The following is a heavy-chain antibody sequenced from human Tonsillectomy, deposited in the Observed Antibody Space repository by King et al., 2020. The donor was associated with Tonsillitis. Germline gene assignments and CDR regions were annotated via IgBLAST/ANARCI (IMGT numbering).Heavy chain of an antibody. Sequence: QLQESGPGLVKPSGTLSLTCTVSRGSISSYYWSWIRQPPGKGLDWIGYIYDTGSTNYNPSLKSRVTISVDTSKNQFSLKLSSVTAADTAVYYCARLAGGDSSGYPHDAFDIWGQGTMVTVSS. CDR2: IYDTGST. CDR3: ARLAGGDSSGYPHDAFDI. CDR1: RGSISSYY. D-gene: IGHD3-22*01. V-gene: IGHV4-59*08. J-gene: IGHJ3*02.